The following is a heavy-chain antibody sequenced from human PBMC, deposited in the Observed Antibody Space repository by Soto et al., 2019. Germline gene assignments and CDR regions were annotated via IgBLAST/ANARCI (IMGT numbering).Heavy chain of an antibody. Sequence: QVQLQQWGAGLLKPSETLSLTCAVYGESFSGHYWSWIRQPPGKGLEWIGEINHSGSTNYNPSLKSRVTISVDTSKNQFSLKLSSVTAADTAMYYCARGNFNWIYWGQGTLVTVSS. V-gene: IGHV4-34*01. CDR1: GESFSGHY. CDR3: ARGNFNWIY. CDR2: INHSGST. J-gene: IGHJ4*02. D-gene: IGHD1-20*01.